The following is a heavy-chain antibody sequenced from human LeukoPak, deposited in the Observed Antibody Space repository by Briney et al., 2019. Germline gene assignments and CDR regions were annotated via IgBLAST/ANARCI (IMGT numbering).Heavy chain of an antibody. CDR1: GFTFSSYG. J-gene: IGHJ4*02. V-gene: IGHV3-30*18. Sequence: GGSLRLSCAASGFTFSSYGMHWVRQAPGKGPEWVAVISYDGFNPYYADSVKGRFTISRDNSKNTLWLQTNSLRAEDTAVYYCAKVKEMYSSGSYYFDYWGQGTLVTVSS. CDR2: ISYDGFNP. D-gene: IGHD6-19*01. CDR3: AKVKEMYSSGSYYFDY.